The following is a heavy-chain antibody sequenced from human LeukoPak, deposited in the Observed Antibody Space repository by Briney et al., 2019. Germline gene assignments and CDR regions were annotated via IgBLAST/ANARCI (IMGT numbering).Heavy chain of an antibody. V-gene: IGHV3-21*01. D-gene: IGHD3-9*01. J-gene: IGHJ4*02. Sequence: GGSLRLSCAASGFDFSNYWMNWVRQAPGKGLEWVSSISSSSSYIYYADSVKGRFTISRDNAKNSLYLQMNSLRPEDAAVYYCARALRYFDWLLPFDYWGQGTLVTVSS. CDR1: GFDFSNYW. CDR3: ARALRYFDWLLPFDY. CDR2: ISSSSSYI.